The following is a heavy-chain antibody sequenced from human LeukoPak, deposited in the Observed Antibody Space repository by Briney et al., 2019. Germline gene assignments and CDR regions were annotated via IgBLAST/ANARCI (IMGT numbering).Heavy chain of an antibody. D-gene: IGHD2-2*01. Sequence: RASVKVSCKASGYTFTGYYMHWVRQAPGQGLEWMGWINPNSGGTNYAQKFQGRVTMTRDTSISTAYMELSRLRSDDTAVYYCARDRAKYCSSTSCSRTYYYGMDVWGQGTTVTVSS. CDR3: ARDRAKYCSSTSCSRTYYYGMDV. CDR2: INPNSGGT. V-gene: IGHV1-2*02. J-gene: IGHJ6*02. CDR1: GYTFTGYY.